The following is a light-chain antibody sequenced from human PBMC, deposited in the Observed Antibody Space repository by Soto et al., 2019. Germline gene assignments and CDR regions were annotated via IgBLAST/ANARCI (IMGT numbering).Light chain of an antibody. CDR2: ASS. CDR1: ENIRNY. J-gene: IGKJ2*01. Sequence: DFQMTQSLSSLSSSIGDRVTITCRSRENIRNYSNWYQPNPGQAPTVLIYASSSLRSGVPSRVSGSGSGTDFTLTISSLQPEDFATYDCQQGHTHPYTFGQGTTLVI. V-gene: IGKV1-39*01. CDR3: QQGHTHPYT.